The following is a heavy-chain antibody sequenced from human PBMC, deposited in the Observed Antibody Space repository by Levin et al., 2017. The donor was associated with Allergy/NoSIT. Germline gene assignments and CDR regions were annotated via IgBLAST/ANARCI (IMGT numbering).Heavy chain of an antibody. D-gene: IGHD4-23*01. V-gene: IGHV3-21*03. J-gene: IGHJ4*02. CDR3: ARHTVVAGGLGFDY. CDR1: GFTFSSYS. Sequence: RGESLKISCAASGFTFSSYSMNWVRQAPGKGLEWVSSISNNSSYIYNADSLKGRFTISRDNAKNSLYLQMHSLRADDTAVYYCARHTVVAGGLGFDYWGQGTLVTVSS. CDR2: ISNNSSYI.